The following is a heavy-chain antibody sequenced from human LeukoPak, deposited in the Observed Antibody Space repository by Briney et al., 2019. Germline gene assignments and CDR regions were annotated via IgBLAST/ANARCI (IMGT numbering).Heavy chain of an antibody. CDR3: ASGPDFYMDV. D-gene: IGHD3-3*01. CDR2: IYYSGRT. V-gene: IGHV4-59*01. Sequence: PSETLSLTCTISAGSISSNYWSWIRQPPGKGLEWIGYIYYSGRTKNNPSLKSRVTISVDTSKNQFSLKLSSVTAAETAVYYCASGPDFYMDVWGKETTVTVSS. CDR1: AGSISSNY. J-gene: IGHJ6*03.